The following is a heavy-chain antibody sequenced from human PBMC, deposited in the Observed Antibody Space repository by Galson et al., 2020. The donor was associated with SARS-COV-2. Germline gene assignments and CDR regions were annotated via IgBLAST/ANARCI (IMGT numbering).Heavy chain of an antibody. CDR3: ARVGDCSGGICYGAEYFQH. CDR2: ISSSGTSI. Sequence: GSLRLSCAASGFTFSDYFMSWVRQAPGKGLEWVSYISSSGTSINYADSVKGRFTISRDNAKNLLNLQMNSLRVEDTAVYYCARVGDCSGGICYGAEYFQHWGQGTLVTVSS. D-gene: IGHD2-15*01. CDR1: GFTFSDYF. J-gene: IGHJ1*01. V-gene: IGHV3-11*04.